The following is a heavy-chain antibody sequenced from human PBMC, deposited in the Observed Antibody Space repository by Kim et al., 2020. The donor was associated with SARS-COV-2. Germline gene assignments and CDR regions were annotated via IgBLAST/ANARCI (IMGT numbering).Heavy chain of an antibody. CDR1: GFTFSSYA. V-gene: IGHV3-64D*09. CDR2: ISSNGGST. Sequence: GGSLRLSCSASGFTFSSYAMHWVRQAPGKGLEYVSAISSNGGSTYYADSVKGRFTISRDNSKNTLYLQMSSLRAEDTAVYYCVKDPDLTIFGGAGVGAFDIWGQGTMVTVSS. CDR3: VKDPDLTIFGGAGVGAFDI. J-gene: IGHJ3*02. D-gene: IGHD3-3*01.